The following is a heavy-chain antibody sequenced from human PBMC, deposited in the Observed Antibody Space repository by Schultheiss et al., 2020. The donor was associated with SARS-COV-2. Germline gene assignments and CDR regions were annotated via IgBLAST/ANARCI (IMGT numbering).Heavy chain of an antibody. Sequence: GESLKISCAASGFTFSSYSMNWVRQAPGKGLEWVSYISSSSSYTNYADSVKGRFTISRDNAKNSLYLQMNSLRAEDTAVYYCARDLGYYDSSGWVYWGQGTLVTVSS. V-gene: IGHV3-21*05. D-gene: IGHD3-22*01. CDR3: ARDLGYYDSSGWVY. CDR2: ISSSSSYT. CDR1: GFTFSSYS. J-gene: IGHJ4*02.